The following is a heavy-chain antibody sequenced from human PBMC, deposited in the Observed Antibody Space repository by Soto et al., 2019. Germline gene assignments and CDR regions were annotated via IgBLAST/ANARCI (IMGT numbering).Heavy chain of an antibody. D-gene: IGHD3-16*02. CDR1: GGSISSYY. V-gene: IGHV4-59*08. CDR3: AVTKGKYRPEFDY. Sequence: TLSLTCTVSGGSISSYYWSWIRQPPGKGLEWIGYIYYSGSTNYNPSLKSRVTISVDTSKNQFSLKLSSVTAADTAVYYCAVTKGKYRPEFDYWGQGTLVTVSS. J-gene: IGHJ4*02. CDR2: IYYSGST.